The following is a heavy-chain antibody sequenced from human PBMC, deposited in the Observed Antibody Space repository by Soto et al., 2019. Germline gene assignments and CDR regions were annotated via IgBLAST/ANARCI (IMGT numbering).Heavy chain of an antibody. D-gene: IGHD3-22*01. CDR1: GGSISSSSYY. V-gene: IGHV4-39*01. Sequence: QLQLQESGPGLVKPSETLSLTCTVSGGSISSSSYYWGWIRQPPGKGLEWIGSIYYSGSTYYNPSLKSRVTISVDTSKNQFSLKLSSVTAADTAVYYCARHEFTMIVGIDYWGQGTLVTVSS. CDR3: ARHEFTMIVGIDY. CDR2: IYYSGST. J-gene: IGHJ4*02.